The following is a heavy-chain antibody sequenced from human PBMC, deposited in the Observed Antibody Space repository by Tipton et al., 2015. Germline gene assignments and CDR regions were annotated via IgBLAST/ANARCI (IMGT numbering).Heavy chain of an antibody. CDR2: INYSDGS. D-gene: IGHD5-24*01. J-gene: IGHJ6*02. CDR1: GGSVSSGTSYH. V-gene: IGHV4-61*01. CDR3: ARDVEHGMDV. Sequence: LSLTCTVSGGSVSSGTSYHWSWIRQPPGKGLEWIGNINYSDGSNYTPSLKGRVTISVDTSKNQFSLMLRSVTAADTAVYYCARDVEHGMDVWGQGTTVTVSS.